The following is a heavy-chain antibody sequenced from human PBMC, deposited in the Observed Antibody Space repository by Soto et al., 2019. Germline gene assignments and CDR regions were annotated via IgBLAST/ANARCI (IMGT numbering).Heavy chain of an antibody. CDR2: IFPSDSDT. V-gene: IGHV5-51*01. CDR3: ARRPEGQQREDFDH. J-gene: IGHJ4*02. D-gene: IGHD5-18*01. CDR1: EYSFASYW. Sequence: GESLKISCKGSEYSFASYWIAGVRQRPGKGLEWMGRIFPSDSDTRYSPSFEGQVTISADKSTSTAFLQWSSLKASDTAKYYCARRPEGQQREDFDHWGQGTLVTVS.